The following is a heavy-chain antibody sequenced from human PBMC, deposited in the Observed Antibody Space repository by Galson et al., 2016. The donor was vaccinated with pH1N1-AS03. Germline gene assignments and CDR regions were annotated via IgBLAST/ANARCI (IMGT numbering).Heavy chain of an antibody. V-gene: IGHV3-33*01. Sequence: SLRLSCAASGFTFKSFAMHWVRQAPGKGLEWVAVIWYDGSDKYYGDSVKGRFTISRDNSKNTAYLQMNSLRAEDTAVYYGARDAPERPVGSSFDYWGQGTLVIVSS. CDR1: GFTFKSFA. CDR3: ARDAPERPVGSSFDY. J-gene: IGHJ4*02. D-gene: IGHD1-1*01. CDR2: IWYDGSDK.